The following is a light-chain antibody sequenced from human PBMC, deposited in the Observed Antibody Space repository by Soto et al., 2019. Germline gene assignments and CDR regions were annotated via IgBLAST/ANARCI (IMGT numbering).Light chain of an antibody. Sequence: DIQMTQSPSSLSASIGDRVTITCRASQSVTSNLNWYQQKFGETPKLLMYAASNLQGGVPSRFSGSGSGTDFTLTISSLQPEDFATYYCQQSYSSPLTFGGGTNVEI. CDR1: QSVTSN. J-gene: IGKJ4*01. CDR2: AAS. CDR3: QQSYSSPLT. V-gene: IGKV1-39*01.